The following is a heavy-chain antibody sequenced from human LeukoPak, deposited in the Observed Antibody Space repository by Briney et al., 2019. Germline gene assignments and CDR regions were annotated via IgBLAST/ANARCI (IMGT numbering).Heavy chain of an antibody. D-gene: IGHD3-3*01. CDR1: GFTFSSYA. CDR3: AKDPRRGFSSNWFDP. J-gene: IGHJ5*02. Sequence: GGSLRLSCAASGFTFSSYAMSWVRQAPGKGLEWVSAISGSGGSTYYADSVKGRFTISRDNSKNTLYLQMNSLRAEDTAVYYCAKDPRRGFSSNWFDPWGQGTLVTVSS. V-gene: IGHV3-23*01. CDR2: ISGSGGST.